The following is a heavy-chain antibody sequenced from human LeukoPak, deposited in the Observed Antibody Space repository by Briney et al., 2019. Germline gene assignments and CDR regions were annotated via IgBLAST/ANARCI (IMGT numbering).Heavy chain of an antibody. CDR2: ISYDGSNK. CDR3: AKEVGGITAGFDY. J-gene: IGHJ4*02. CDR1: GFTFSSYG. D-gene: IGHD1-1*01. V-gene: IGHV3-30*18. Sequence: PGGSLRLSCAASGFTFSSYGMHWVRQAPGKGLEWVAVISYDGSNKYYADSVKGRFTISRDNSKNTLYLQMNSLRAEDTAVYYCAKEVGGITAGFDYWGQGILVTVSS.